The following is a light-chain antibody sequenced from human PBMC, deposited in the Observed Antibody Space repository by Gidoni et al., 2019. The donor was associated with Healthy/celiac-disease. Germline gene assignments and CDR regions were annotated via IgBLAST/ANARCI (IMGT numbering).Light chain of an antibody. CDR3: QQCNTWPPYT. CDR1: QSVSSN. J-gene: IGKJ2*01. Sequence: EIVMTQSPAPLSVSPGERATLSCRASQSVSSNLAWYQQKPGQAPRLLIYGASTRATGIPARFSGSGSGTEFTLTISSLQSEDFAVYYCQQCNTWPPYTFGQXTKLEIK. CDR2: GAS. V-gene: IGKV3-15*01.